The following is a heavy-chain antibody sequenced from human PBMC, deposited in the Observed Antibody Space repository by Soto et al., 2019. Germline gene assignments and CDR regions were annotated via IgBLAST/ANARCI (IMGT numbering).Heavy chain of an antibody. CDR2: ISGSGGST. V-gene: IGHV3-23*01. Sequence: GGSLRLSCAASGFTFSSYAMSWVRQAPGKGLEWVPAISGSGGSTYYADSVKGRFTISRDNSKNTLYLQMNSLRAEDTAVYYCAKDRSSSGWPYYYYYMDVWGKGTTVTVSS. CDR1: GFTFSSYA. D-gene: IGHD6-19*01. CDR3: AKDRSSSGWPYYYYYMDV. J-gene: IGHJ6*03.